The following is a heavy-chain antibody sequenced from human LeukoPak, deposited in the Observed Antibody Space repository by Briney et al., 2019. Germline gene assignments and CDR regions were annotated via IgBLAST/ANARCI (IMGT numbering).Heavy chain of an antibody. V-gene: IGHV3-74*01. Sequence: PGGSLRLSCAASGFTFSSYWMHWVRQAPGKGLVWVSRINSDGSSTSYADSVKGRFTISRDNAKNTLYLQMNSLRAEDTAVYYCAKDREGDILTGDNWFDPWGQGTLVTVSS. D-gene: IGHD3-9*01. CDR3: AKDREGDILTGDNWFDP. CDR1: GFTFSSYW. J-gene: IGHJ5*02. CDR2: INSDGSST.